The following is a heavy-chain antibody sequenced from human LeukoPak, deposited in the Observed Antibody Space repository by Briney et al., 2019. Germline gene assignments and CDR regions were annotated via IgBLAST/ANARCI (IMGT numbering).Heavy chain of an antibody. CDR2: IYTSGST. V-gene: IGHV4-61*02. CDR1: GGSISSGSYY. J-gene: IGHJ5*02. D-gene: IGHD3-10*01. CDR3: ARDSHVPSQVRGVISRWFDP. Sequence: SETLSLTCTVSGGSISSGSYYWSWIRQPAGKGLEWIGRIYTSGSTNYNPSLKSRVTISVDTSKNQFSLKLSSVTAADTAVYYCARDSHVPSQVRGVISRWFDPWGQGTLVTVSS.